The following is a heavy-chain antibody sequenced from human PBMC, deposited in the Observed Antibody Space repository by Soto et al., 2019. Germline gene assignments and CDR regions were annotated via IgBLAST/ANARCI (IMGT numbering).Heavy chain of an antibody. CDR2: INHSGST. D-gene: IGHD3-3*01. CDR1: GGSFSGYY. V-gene: IGHV4-34*01. J-gene: IGHJ6*03. Sequence: SETLSLTCAVYGGSFSGYYWSWIRQPPGKGLEWIGEINHSGSTNYNPSLKSRVTISVDTSKNQFSLKLSSVTAADTTVYYCARGFIGGTWSNYYYYMDVWGKGTTVTVSS. CDR3: ARGFIGGTWSNYYYYMDV.